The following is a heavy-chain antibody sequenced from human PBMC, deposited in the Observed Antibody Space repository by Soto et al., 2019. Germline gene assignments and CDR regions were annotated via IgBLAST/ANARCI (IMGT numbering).Heavy chain of an antibody. J-gene: IGHJ3*01. CDR3: AYSTGWYRLDV. D-gene: IGHD6-19*01. CDR2: VYHSGGN. Sequence: QVHLQESGPGLVKPSGTLSLTCAVSGGSIRTPYWWTWVRQPPGKELEWIGDVYHSGGNNYNPSLMSRVTISLDKSKNQFSLKMMSVTAADTAIYYCAYSTGWYRLDVWGQGTMVIVSS. CDR1: GGSIRTPYW. V-gene: IGHV4-4*02.